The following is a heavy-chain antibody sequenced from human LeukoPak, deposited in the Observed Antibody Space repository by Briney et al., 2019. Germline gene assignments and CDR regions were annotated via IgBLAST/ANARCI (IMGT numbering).Heavy chain of an antibody. CDR2: IYYSGSP. V-gene: IGHV4-39*07. J-gene: IGHJ4*02. D-gene: IGHD5-18*01. CDR1: GDSISSGSYY. CDR3: ARVSGYSYGNLDY. Sequence: SETLSLTCTVSGDSISSGSYYWGWIRQPPGKGLEWIGSIYYSGSPYYNPSLKSRVTISVDTSKNQFFLNLSFVTAADTAVYYCARVSGYSYGNLDYWGQGTLVTVSS.